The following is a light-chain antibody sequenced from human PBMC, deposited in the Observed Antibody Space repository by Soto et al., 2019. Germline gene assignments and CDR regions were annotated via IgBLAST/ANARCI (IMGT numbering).Light chain of an antibody. CDR1: SSDVGGYNY. Sequence: QSALTQPASVSGSPGQSITISCTGTSSDVGGYNYVSWYQQHPGKAPKLMIYDVSNRPSGVSNRFSGSKSGNTASLTISGLQCDDGANDYCGSYARPSTFVFGLGTKVTVL. CDR3: GSYARPSTFV. V-gene: IGLV2-14*01. J-gene: IGLJ6*01. CDR2: DVS.